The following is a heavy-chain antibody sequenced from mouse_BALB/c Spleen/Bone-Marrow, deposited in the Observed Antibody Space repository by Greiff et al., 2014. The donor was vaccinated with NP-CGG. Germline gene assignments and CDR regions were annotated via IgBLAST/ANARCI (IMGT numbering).Heavy chain of an antibody. V-gene: IGHV1S81*02. CDR1: GYTFTNYY. Sequence: QVQLQQSGAELVKPGASVKLSCKASGYTFTNYYMYWVTQRPGQGLEWIGEINPRNGGTNFNEKFKRKATLTVDKSSSTAYMKLNSLTSEDSAVYYCTRFCEEAYWGQGTLVTVSA. CDR2: INPRNGGT. CDR3: TRFCEEAY. J-gene: IGHJ3*01.